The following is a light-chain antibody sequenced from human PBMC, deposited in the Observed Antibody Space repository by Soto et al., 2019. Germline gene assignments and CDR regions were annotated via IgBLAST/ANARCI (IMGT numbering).Light chain of an antibody. J-gene: IGKJ1*01. Sequence: AVQMTQSPSSLSASVGDRVTITCRASRGIERDLAWYQQKPGAAPKLLIFAASHLESGVPSRFGGSGSGTDFTLTISSLHPEDSATYYSFPESCYPRTFGQGTKVEV. CDR2: AAS. CDR3: FPESCYPRT. CDR1: RGIERD. V-gene: IGKV1-6*01.